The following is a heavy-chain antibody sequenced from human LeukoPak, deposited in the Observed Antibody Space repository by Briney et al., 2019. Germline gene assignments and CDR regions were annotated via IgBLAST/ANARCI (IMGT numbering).Heavy chain of an antibody. Sequence: GGSLRLSCAASGFTFSSYEMNWVRQAPGKGLEWVSVIYSGGSTYYADSVKGRFTISRDNSKNTLYLQMNSLRAEDTAVYYCARGGPHYYGVYAFDIWGQGTMVTVSS. J-gene: IGHJ3*02. V-gene: IGHV3-53*01. CDR1: GFTFSSYE. D-gene: IGHD3-10*01. CDR2: IYSGGST. CDR3: ARGGPHYYGVYAFDI.